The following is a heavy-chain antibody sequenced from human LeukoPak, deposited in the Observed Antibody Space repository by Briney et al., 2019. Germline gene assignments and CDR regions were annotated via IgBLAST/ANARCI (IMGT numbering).Heavy chain of an antibody. CDR1: GYTFTSFD. CDR3: ARGARASGSGSYPACFDI. CDR2: MNPNSGNR. J-gene: IGHJ3*02. V-gene: IGHV1-8*03. Sequence: ASVKVSCKASGYTFTSFDINWVRQATGQGLEWMGWMNPNSGNRGYAQKFQGRVTITRNTSITTAHMELSSLRSEDTAVYYCARGARASGSGSYPACFDIWGQGTMVTVSS. D-gene: IGHD3-10*01.